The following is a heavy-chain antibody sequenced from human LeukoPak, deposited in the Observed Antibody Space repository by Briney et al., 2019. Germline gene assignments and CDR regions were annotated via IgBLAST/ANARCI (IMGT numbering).Heavy chain of an antibody. V-gene: IGHV3-64D*06. J-gene: IGHJ4*02. D-gene: IGHD4-17*01. Sequence: PGGSPRLSCSASGFTFSTYAMHSVRQAPGKGLEYVSGISSNGGSTYYADSVKDRLTISRDNSKNTLYLQMSSLRPEDTAIYYCVKALSSTVTTKKKFDYWGQGTLVTVSS. CDR1: GFTFSTYA. CDR2: ISSNGGST. CDR3: VKALSSTVTTKKKFDY.